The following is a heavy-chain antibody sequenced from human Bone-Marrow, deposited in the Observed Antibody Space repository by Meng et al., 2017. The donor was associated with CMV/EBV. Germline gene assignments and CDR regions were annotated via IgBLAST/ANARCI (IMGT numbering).Heavy chain of an antibody. D-gene: IGHD5-12*01. CDR1: GFTFDDYA. CDR2: ISWNSGSI. Sequence: GGSLRLSCAASGFTFDDYAMHWVRQAPGKGLEWVSGISWNSGSIGYADSVKGRFTISRDNAKNSLYLQMNSLRAEDTAVYYCARGGQATWGMDVWGQGTTVTVSS. CDR3: ARGGQATWGMDV. J-gene: IGHJ6*02. V-gene: IGHV3-9*01.